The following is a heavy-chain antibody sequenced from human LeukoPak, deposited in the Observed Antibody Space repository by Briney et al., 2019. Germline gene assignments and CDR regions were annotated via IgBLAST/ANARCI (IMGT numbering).Heavy chain of an antibody. CDR2: ISSSSSTI. D-gene: IGHD6-13*01. J-gene: IGHJ4*02. CDR1: GFTFSSYS. V-gene: IGHV3-48*01. Sequence: GGSLRLSCAASGFTFSSYSMNWVRQAPGKGLEWVSYISSSSSTIYYADSVNVLFTISRYHAKNSLYLQMNSLRAEDTAVYYCARDVAAGIAAAPNYWGQGTLVTVSS. CDR3: ARDVAAGIAAAPNY.